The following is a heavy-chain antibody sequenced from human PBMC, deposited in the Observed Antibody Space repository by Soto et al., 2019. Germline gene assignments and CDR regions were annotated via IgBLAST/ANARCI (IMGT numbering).Heavy chain of an antibody. CDR3: ARSGIGGNYYYYGMDV. CDR1: GFTFSSYD. CDR2: IGTAGDT. J-gene: IGHJ6*02. Sequence: EVQLVESGGGLVQPGGSLRLSCAASGFTFSSYDMHWVRQATGKGLEWVSAIGTAGDTYYPGSVKGRFTISRENAKNSLYLQMNSLRAGDTAVYYCARSGIGGNYYYYGMDVWGQGTTVTVSS. V-gene: IGHV3-13*04. D-gene: IGHD3-10*01.